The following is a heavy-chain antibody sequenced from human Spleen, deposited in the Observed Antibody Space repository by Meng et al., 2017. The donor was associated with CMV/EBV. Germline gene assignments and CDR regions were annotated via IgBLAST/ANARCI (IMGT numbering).Heavy chain of an antibody. Sequence: GESLKISCVGSGFTFSTYALTWVRQAPEKGLEWVSAISGSGGGTYYGDSVYYADSVKGRFTISRDNSKKTLYLQMTSLRVEDTAEYYCASLGGRASPPNGFYYYGMDVWGRGTTVTVS. CDR2: ISGSGGGTYYGDSV. J-gene: IGHJ6*02. D-gene: IGHD4-23*01. V-gene: IGHV3-23*01. CDR1: GFTFSTYA. CDR3: ASLGGRASPPNGFYYYGMDV.